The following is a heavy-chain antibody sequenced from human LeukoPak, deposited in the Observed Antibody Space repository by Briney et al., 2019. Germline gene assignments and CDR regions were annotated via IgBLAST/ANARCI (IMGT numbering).Heavy chain of an antibody. CDR2: ISSSGSTI. V-gene: IGHV3-11*04. J-gene: IGHJ4*02. D-gene: IGHD3-22*01. Sequence: LSLTCTVSGGSISSSSYYWGWIRQPPGKGLEWVSYISSSGSTIYYADSVKGRFTISRDNSRSTLYLHMNSLRAEDTAVYYCARDPRGPTGYNNSGRDSFDYWGQGTLVTVSS. CDR3: ARDPRGPTGYNNSGRDSFDY. CDR1: GGSISSSSYY.